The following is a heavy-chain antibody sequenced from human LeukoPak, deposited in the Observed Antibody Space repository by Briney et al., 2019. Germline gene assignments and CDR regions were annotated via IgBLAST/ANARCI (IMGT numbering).Heavy chain of an antibody. Sequence: SETLSLTCTVSGDSISTGGYYWSWVRQHPGRGLEWIGNIYFSGSTNYNPSLKRRVAISVDTSKNQFFLNLTSVTVADTAVYYCARVQTYFFDSRGLFYFYYWGQGTLVTVSS. CDR3: ARVQTYFFDSRGLFYFYY. CDR1: GDSISTGGYY. CDR2: IYFSGST. J-gene: IGHJ4*02. D-gene: IGHD3-22*01. V-gene: IGHV4-31*03.